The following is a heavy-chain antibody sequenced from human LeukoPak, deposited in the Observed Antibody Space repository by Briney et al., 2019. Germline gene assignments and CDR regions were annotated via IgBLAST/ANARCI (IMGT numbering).Heavy chain of an antibody. J-gene: IGHJ3*01. CDR2: IKSKCKNYET. Sequence: GGSLRLSCAVSGFSFSGYIIHWVRQASGKGLEWIGRIKSKCKNYETAYAARGKGRITISRDDSNNAAYLELSSLKTEDTAVYYCTLGYSSGRLGAFDVWGQGTMVTVSS. CDR1: GFSFSGYI. CDR3: TLGYSSGRLGAFDV. V-gene: IGHV3-73*01. D-gene: IGHD6-19*01.